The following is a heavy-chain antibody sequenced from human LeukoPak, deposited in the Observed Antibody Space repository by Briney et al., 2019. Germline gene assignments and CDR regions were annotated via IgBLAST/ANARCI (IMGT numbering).Heavy chain of an antibody. V-gene: IGHV5-51*01. CDR1: GYDFTSYW. CDR3: ARLESDGYNSGFDY. Sequence: GESLNFSCKGSGYDFTSYWIGWVRQMPGKGLEWMGIIYPGDSDTRYSPSFQGQVTISADKSISTAYLQWSSLKASATAMYYWARLESDGYNSGFDYWGQGTLVTVSS. D-gene: IGHD5-24*01. CDR2: IYPGDSDT. J-gene: IGHJ4*02.